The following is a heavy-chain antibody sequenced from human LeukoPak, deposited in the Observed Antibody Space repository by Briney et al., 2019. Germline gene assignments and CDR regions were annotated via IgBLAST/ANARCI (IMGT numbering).Heavy chain of an antibody. CDR1: GGSISSYY. J-gene: IGHJ4*02. D-gene: IGHD3-22*01. V-gene: IGHV4-59*08. CDR3: ARHVIVPDSSGYPLD. CDR2: IYYSGST. Sequence: SGTLSLTCTVSGGSISSYYWSWIRQPPGKGLEWIGYIYYSGSTNYNPSLKSRVTISVDTSKNQFSLKLSSVTAADTAVYYCARHVIVPDSSGYPLDWGQGTLVTVSS.